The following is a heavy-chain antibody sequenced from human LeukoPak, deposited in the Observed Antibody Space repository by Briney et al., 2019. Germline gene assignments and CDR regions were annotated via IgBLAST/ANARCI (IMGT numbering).Heavy chain of an antibody. Sequence: GGSLRLSCAASGFTFSSYSMNWVRQAPGKGPEWVSSISSSSSYIYYADSVKGRFTISRDNAKNSLYLQMNSLRAEDAAVYYCARDTGAYYDSGGLDYWGQGTLVTVSS. CDR1: GFTFSSYS. J-gene: IGHJ4*02. D-gene: IGHD3-22*01. CDR2: ISSSSSYI. CDR3: ARDTGAYYDSGGLDY. V-gene: IGHV3-21*01.